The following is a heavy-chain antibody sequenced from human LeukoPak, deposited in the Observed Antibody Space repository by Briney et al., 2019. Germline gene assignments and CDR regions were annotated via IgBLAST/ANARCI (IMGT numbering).Heavy chain of an antibody. CDR3: ARKPLWFGVFDY. J-gene: IGHJ4*02. Sequence: RGASVKVSCTASGYTFTSYGISWVRQAPGQGLEWMGWISAYNGNTNYAQKLQGRVTMTADTSTSTAYMELRSLRSDDTAVYYCARKPLWFGVFDYWGQGTLVTVSS. CDR1: GYTFTSYG. CDR2: ISAYNGNT. D-gene: IGHD3-10*01. V-gene: IGHV1-18*04.